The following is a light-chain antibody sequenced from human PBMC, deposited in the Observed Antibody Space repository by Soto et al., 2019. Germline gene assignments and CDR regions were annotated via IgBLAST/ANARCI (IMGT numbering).Light chain of an antibody. V-gene: IGLV2-8*01. CDR3: SSYAGSNNPDV. CDR1: SGDMGGYDY. J-gene: IGLJ1*01. CDR2: EVT. Sequence: QSALTQPPSASGSPGQSVTISCTGTSGDMGGYDYVSWYQQHPGKAPKLMIYEVTKRPLGVPDRFSGSKSGNTASLTVSGLQAEDEADYYCSSYAGSNNPDVFGTGTKLTVL.